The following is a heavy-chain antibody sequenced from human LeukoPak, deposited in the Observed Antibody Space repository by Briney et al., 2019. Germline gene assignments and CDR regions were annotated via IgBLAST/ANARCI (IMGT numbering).Heavy chain of an antibody. CDR2: TSCSDAGT. CDR1: GFTLSTYA. V-gene: IGHV3-23*01. J-gene: IGHJ4*02. D-gene: IGHD2-21*01. CDR3: AKAPVTSCRGAYCYPFDS. Sequence: PGGSLRLSCAASGFTLSTYAMSWVRQTPGKGLEWVAATSCSDAGTYHADSVRGRFTISRDNSKNTLYLQMNSLRAEDAAVYFCAKAPVTSCRGAYCYPFDSWGQGTLVTVSS.